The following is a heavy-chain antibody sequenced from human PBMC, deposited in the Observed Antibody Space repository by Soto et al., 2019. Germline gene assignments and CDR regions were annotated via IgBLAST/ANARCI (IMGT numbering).Heavy chain of an antibody. J-gene: IGHJ4*02. CDR3: ANVPIWCSSTSCYTEGFDY. CDR2: ISAGGST. Sequence: EVQLLDSGGGLVQPGGSLRLSCTASGFTFSEYAMSWVRQPPGKGLEWVSVISAGGSTYYADSVKGRFTVSRANSKNTLYLQMNSLRAEDTAVYYCANVPIWCSSTSCYTEGFDYWGQGTLVTVSS. CDR1: GFTFSEYA. D-gene: IGHD2-2*02. V-gene: IGHV3-23*01.